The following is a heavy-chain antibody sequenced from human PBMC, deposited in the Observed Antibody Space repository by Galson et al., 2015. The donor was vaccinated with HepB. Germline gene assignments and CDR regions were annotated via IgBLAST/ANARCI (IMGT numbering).Heavy chain of an antibody. Sequence: SLRLSCAASGFTFSSYSMNWVRQAPGKGLEWVSSISSSSSYIYYADSVKGRFTISRDNAKNSLYLQMNSLRAEDTAVYYCASPPAGYYYYYGMDVWGQGTPVTVSS. CDR1: GFTFSSYS. V-gene: IGHV3-21*01. CDR3: ASPPAGYYYYYGMDV. J-gene: IGHJ6*02. CDR2: ISSSSSYI.